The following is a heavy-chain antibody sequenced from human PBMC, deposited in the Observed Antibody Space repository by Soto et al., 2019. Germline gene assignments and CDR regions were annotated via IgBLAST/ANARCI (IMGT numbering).Heavy chain of an antibody. CDR2: IYYSGST. V-gene: IGHV4-59*01. D-gene: IGHD2-15*01. Sequence: SETLSLTCTVSGGSISSYYWSWIRQPPGKGLEWIGYIYYSGSTNYNPSLKSRVTISVDTSKNQFSLKLGSVTAADTAVYYCARLGCSGGSCYSGDYYYGMDVWGQGTTVTVSS. CDR3: ARLGCSGGSCYSGDYYYGMDV. CDR1: GGSISSYY. J-gene: IGHJ6*02.